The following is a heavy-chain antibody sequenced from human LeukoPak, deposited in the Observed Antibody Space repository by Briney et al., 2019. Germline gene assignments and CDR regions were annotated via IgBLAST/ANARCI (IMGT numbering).Heavy chain of an antibody. CDR3: ARDCGGDCYPHTYYYYMDV. D-gene: IGHD2-21*01. J-gene: IGHJ6*03. CDR1: GYTFTSYG. Sequence: GASVKVSCKASGYTFTSYGISWVRQAPGQGLEWMGWISAYNGNTNYAQKLQGRVTMTTDTSTSTAYMELRSLRSDDTAVYYCARDCGGDCYPHTYYYYMDVWGKGTTVTVSS. V-gene: IGHV1-18*01. CDR2: ISAYNGNT.